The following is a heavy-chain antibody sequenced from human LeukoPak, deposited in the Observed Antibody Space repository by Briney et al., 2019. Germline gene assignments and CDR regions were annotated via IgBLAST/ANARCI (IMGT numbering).Heavy chain of an antibody. J-gene: IGHJ3*02. CDR3: AEDRGGSNWNDAFDI. D-gene: IGHD1-1*01. V-gene: IGHV3-23*01. Sequence: RAGGSLRLSCAASGFTFRNYAMSWVRQAPGKGLEWVSGITGNGGTTYYADSVKGRFTISRDNSQNTLYLQMNSLRAEDTAIYYCAEDRGGSNWNDAFDIWGQGTMVTVSS. CDR2: ITGNGGTT. CDR1: GFTFRNYA.